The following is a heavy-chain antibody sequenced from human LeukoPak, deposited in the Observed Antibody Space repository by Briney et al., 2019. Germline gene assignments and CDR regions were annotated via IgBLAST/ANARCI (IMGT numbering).Heavy chain of an antibody. Sequence: ASVKVSCKASGGTFSSYAISWVRQAPGQGLEWMGGIIPIFGTANYAQKFQGRVTITADESTSTAYMELSSLRSEDTAVYYCARYIDEKMIPLGGVIVTGGFPPWGQETLVT. CDR3: ARYIDEKMIPLGGVIVTGGFPP. D-gene: IGHD3-16*02. J-gene: IGHJ5*02. V-gene: IGHV1-69*13. CDR2: IIPIFGTA. CDR1: GGTFSSYA.